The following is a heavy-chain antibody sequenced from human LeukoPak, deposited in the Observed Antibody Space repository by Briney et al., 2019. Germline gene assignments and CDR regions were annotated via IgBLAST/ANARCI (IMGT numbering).Heavy chain of an antibody. CDR3: ARYLVGANHFDI. V-gene: IGHV1-69*05. CDR2: IIPIFGTA. D-gene: IGHD1-26*01. Sequence: ASVKVSFKASGGTFSSYAISWVRQAPGQGLEWMGRIIPIFGTANYAQKFQGRVTITTDESTSTAYMELSSLRSEDTAVYYCARYLVGANHFDIWGQGTMVTVSS. CDR1: GGTFSSYA. J-gene: IGHJ3*02.